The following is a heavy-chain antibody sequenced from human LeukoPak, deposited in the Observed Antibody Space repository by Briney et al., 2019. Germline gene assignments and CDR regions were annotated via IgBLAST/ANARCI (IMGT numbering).Heavy chain of an antibody. CDR1: GFTFSSYA. J-gene: IGHJ3*01. CDR3: AKDIQLST. D-gene: IGHD5-24*01. Sequence: AGSLTLSCAASGFTFSSYAMSWVRQAPGKGLVWSSLIGSSGGSTYYADSVKGRFTISRDNSKNTLYLQMNSLRVEDTAIYYCAKDIQLSTWGVGTMVTVSS. CDR2: IGSSGGST. V-gene: IGHV3-23*01.